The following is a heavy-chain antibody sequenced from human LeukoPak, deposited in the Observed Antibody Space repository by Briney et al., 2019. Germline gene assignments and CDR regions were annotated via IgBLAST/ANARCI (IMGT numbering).Heavy chain of an antibody. J-gene: IGHJ4*02. CDR3: AKEAVADTAWDY. V-gene: IGHV3-30*18. D-gene: IGHD6-19*01. CDR2: ISDDGSKK. Sequence: GGSLRLSCAASGFIFSDYSMSWVHQAPGKGLEWVAVISDDGSKKYYADSVKGRFTISRDNSKNTLYLQMNSLRAEDTAVYYCAKEAVADTAWDYWGQGTLVTVSS. CDR1: GFIFSDYS.